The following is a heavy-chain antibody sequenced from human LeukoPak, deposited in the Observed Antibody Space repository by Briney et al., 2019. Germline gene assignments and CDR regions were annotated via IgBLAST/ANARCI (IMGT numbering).Heavy chain of an antibody. Sequence: AASVKVSCKASGGTFSSYAVSWVRQAPGQGLEWMGGIIPIFGTANYAQKFQGRVTITTDESTSTAYMELSSLRSEDTAVYYYASGFDDTQYYFDYWGQGTLVTVSS. V-gene: IGHV1-69*05. CDR2: IIPIFGTA. CDR3: ASGFDDTQYYFDY. J-gene: IGHJ4*02. D-gene: IGHD3-22*01. CDR1: GGTFSSYA.